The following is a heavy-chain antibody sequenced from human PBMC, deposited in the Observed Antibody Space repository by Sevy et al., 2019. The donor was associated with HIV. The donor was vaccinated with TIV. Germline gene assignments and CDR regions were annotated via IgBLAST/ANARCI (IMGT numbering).Heavy chain of an antibody. V-gene: IGHV1-18*01. CDR2: ISAYNGNT. Sequence: ASVKVSCKASGYTFTSYGISWVRQAPGQGLEWMGWISAYNGNTNYAQKLQGRVTMTTDTSTSTAYMELRSLRSDDTAVYYCARGWDIVATPYCYGMDVWGQGTTVTVSS. CDR1: GYTFTSYG. CDR3: ARGWDIVATPYCYGMDV. D-gene: IGHD5-12*01. J-gene: IGHJ6*02.